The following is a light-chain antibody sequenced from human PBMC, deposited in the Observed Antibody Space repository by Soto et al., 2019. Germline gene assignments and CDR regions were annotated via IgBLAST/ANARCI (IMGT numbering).Light chain of an antibody. CDR1: QSISIW. Sequence: DIQMTQSPSTLSASVGDRVTITCRASQSISIWLAWYQQKPGKAPKLLIYDASSLESGVPSRFSGSGSGTEFTLTIRRLQPDDFAGYYCQQYNSYSGTFGQGTKVEIQ. CDR3: QQYNSYSGT. J-gene: IGKJ1*01. V-gene: IGKV1-5*01. CDR2: DAS.